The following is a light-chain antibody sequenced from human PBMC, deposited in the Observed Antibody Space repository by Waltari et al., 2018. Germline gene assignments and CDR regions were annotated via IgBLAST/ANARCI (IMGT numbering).Light chain of an antibody. J-gene: IGLJ1*01. Sequence: QSALTQPASVSGSPGQSTTISCPGTDSDVGAYDFVSWYQQHPGKAPPLIIYEVSNRPSGISNRFSASKSGNTASLTISGLQAEDEADYYCSSYTTSSAPGVFGTGTRVTVL. CDR2: EVS. CDR1: DSDVGAYDF. CDR3: SSYTTSSAPGV. V-gene: IGLV2-14*01.